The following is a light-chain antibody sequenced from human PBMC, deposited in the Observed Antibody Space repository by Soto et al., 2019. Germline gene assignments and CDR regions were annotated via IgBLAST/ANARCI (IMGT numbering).Light chain of an antibody. CDR3: AEWDDSLNGPV. V-gene: IGLV1-44*01. Sequence: QSVLTQPPSASGTPGQRVTIYCSGSSSNIGSNTVNWYQQLPGTATKLLIYSNNQQPSGVPDRFSGSKSCTSASLAISGLQSEDEADYYCAEWDDSLNGPVFGGGTKLTVL. CDR1: SSNIGSNT. CDR2: SNN. J-gene: IGLJ2*01.